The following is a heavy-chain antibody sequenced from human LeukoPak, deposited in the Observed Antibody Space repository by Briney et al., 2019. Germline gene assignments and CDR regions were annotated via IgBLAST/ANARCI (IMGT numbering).Heavy chain of an antibody. CDR3: TTDGVGVEGATYDN. CDR2: MKAKAHGGTI. Sequence: GGSLRLSCAASGFTFINAWMAWVRQAPGKGLEWVGRMKAKAHGGTIEYAAPVKCRFTISKDDSKNTLYLQMTSLKTEDTAVYYCTTDGVGVEGATYDNWGQGTLVSVSS. V-gene: IGHV3-15*01. D-gene: IGHD1-26*01. CDR1: GFTFINAW. J-gene: IGHJ4*02.